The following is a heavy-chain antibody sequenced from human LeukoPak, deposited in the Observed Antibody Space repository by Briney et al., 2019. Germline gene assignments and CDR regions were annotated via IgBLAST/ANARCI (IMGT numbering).Heavy chain of an antibody. V-gene: IGHV1-18*04. CDR1: GYTFTNYG. CDR3: ARGDDAFDF. Sequence: GASVKVSCKTSGYTFTNYGIIWVRQAPGQGLEWMGLISPHNGDTNYVQKFQGRVSMTTVTSTTTAYMELRSLRYDDTALYYCARGDDAFDFWGQGTMVTVSS. J-gene: IGHJ3*01. CDR2: ISPHNGDT.